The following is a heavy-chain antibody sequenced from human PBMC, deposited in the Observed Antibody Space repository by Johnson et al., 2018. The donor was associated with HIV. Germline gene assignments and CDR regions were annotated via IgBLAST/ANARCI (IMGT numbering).Heavy chain of an antibody. CDR1: GFTFSTYG. V-gene: IGHV3-33*01. CDR2: IWFDGSIQ. D-gene: IGHD6-19*01. Sequence: QVQLVESGGGVVQPGRSLRLSCAASGFTFSTYGMHWVRQAPGRGLEWVAVIWFDGSIQYYADSVKGRFTISRDNSKNTLFLQMGSLRVEDTAVYYCAREWEKNSSGVYPTVMGIWGQGTRVTVSS. CDR3: AREWEKNSSGVYPTVMGI. J-gene: IGHJ3*02.